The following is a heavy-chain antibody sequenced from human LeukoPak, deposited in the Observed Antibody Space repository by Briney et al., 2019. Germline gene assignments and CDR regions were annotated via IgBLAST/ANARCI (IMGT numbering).Heavy chain of an antibody. J-gene: IGHJ6*02. CDR2: ISGSGVST. Sequence: GESLRLSCAASGFTVSNYAMTWVRQAPGRGLEWVSTISGSGVSTYYADSVKGRFTISRDSSKNTLCLQMTSLRAGDTAVYYCAKGAGYDYYGVDVWGQGTTVTVSS. CDR3: AKGAGYDYYGVDV. CDR1: GFTVSNYA. V-gene: IGHV3-23*01.